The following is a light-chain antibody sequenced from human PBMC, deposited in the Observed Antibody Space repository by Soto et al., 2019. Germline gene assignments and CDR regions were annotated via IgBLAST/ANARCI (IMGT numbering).Light chain of an antibody. CDR3: QSYDRSLSGGV. Sequence: QAVVTQPPSVSGAPGQRVTISCTGSSSNIGAGYAVHWYRQLPGTAPTLLIYRNTNRPSGVPDRFSGSKSGTSASLAITGLQAEDEADYYCQSYDRSLSGGVFGGGTKLTVL. V-gene: IGLV1-40*01. CDR1: SSNIGAGYA. CDR2: RNT. J-gene: IGLJ3*02.